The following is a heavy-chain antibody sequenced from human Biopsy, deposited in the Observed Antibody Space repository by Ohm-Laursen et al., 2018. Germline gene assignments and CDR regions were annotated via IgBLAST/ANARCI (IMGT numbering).Heavy chain of an antibody. J-gene: IGHJ3*02. Sequence: SLRLSCTAAGFKFDDYAMHWVRQTPGKGLEWVSGMSRNNGFIGYADSVRGRFTISRDNGQNSLYLQMNNLIAKDTAVYYCARDISPSTFPENTLDIWGQGTMVTVSS. V-gene: IGHV3-9*01. CDR1: GFKFDDYA. CDR3: ARDISPSTFPENTLDI. CDR2: MSRNNGFI. D-gene: IGHD2/OR15-2a*01.